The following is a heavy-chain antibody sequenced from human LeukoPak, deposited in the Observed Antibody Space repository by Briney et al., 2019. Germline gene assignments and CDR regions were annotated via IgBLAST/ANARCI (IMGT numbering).Heavy chain of an antibody. Sequence: PSQTLSLTCTVSGGSISSGDFYWSWIRQPPGTGLEWIGDIYFSGSTYYNPSLKSRVTISVDTSKNQFSLKLSSVTAADTAVYYCARELYDSSGIKGYFDYWGQGTLVTVSS. J-gene: IGHJ4*02. CDR3: ARELYDSSGIKGYFDY. CDR2: IYFSGST. D-gene: IGHD3-22*01. CDR1: GGSISSGDFY. V-gene: IGHV4-30-4*01.